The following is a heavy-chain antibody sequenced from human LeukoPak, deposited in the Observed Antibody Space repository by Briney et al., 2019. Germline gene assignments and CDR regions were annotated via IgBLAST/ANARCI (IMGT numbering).Heavy chain of an antibody. CDR3: ARQGGYSSSWTPGV. CDR2: IFYSGNT. D-gene: IGHD6-13*01. V-gene: IGHV4-39*07. CDR1: SGSVSNSHYY. Sequence: PSETLSLTCTVSSGSVSNSHYYWAWVRQPPGKGLEWLGSIFYSGNTHYNPSLKSPVTISIDTSKNQFSLKVSSVTAADTAIYYCARQGGYSSSWTPGVWGQGTTVTVSS. J-gene: IGHJ6*02.